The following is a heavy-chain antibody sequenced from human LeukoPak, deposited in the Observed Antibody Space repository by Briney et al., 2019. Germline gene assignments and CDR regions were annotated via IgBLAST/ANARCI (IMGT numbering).Heavy chain of an antibody. CDR1: GFTFSTYG. CDR2: IWYDGSNK. J-gene: IGHJ4*02. CDR3: ARDRYSSMWSVFEY. V-gene: IGHV3-33*01. Sequence: GRSLRLSCAASGFTFSTYGMHWVRQAPGKGLEWVAVIWYDGSNKYYADSVKGRFTISRDNSKNTLYLQVNSLRAEDTAVYYCARDRYSSMWSVFEYWGQGALVTVSS. D-gene: IGHD6-13*01.